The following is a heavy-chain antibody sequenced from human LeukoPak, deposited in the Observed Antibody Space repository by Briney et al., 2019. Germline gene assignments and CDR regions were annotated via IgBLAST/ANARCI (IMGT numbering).Heavy chain of an antibody. CDR3: AHKADGYIVFDE. J-gene: IGHJ4*02. Sequence: SGPTLVNPTQTLTLPCTFSGVSLSPSAGGVGWIRQPPGKALEWLSLVYWDEGKLYSPAMKSRLSIIKDSYKNQLVLTMTNMDPEDTATYYCAHKADGYIVFDEWGQGTLVTVSS. V-gene: IGHV2-5*02. D-gene: IGHD5-24*01. CDR2: VYWDEGK. CDR1: GVSLSPSAGG.